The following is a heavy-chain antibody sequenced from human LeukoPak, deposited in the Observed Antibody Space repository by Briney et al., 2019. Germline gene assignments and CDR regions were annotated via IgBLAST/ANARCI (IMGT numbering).Heavy chain of an antibody. D-gene: IGHD5-24*01. Sequence: GGSLRLSCAASGFTFSTYAMSWVRQAPGKGLEWVSDISGSGGSTSFAASVKGRFAVSRDNSKNMLYLQMNSPRAEDTAVYYCAKQSRWLQFNFFDSWGQGTLVTVSS. V-gene: IGHV3-23*01. J-gene: IGHJ4*02. CDR2: ISGSGGST. CDR1: GFTFSTYA. CDR3: AKQSRWLQFNFFDS.